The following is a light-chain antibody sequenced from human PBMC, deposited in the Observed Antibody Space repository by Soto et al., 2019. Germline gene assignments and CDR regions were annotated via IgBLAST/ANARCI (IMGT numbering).Light chain of an antibody. Sequence: EIGLTQSPGTLSLSPGERTTLSCRASQSVSSSYLAWYQQKPGQAPRLLIFGASGRATGIPDRFSGSGSGTDFTLTIDRLEPEDFAMYYCQQYSDSPPTFGQGGKAAIK. CDR1: QSVSSSY. J-gene: IGKJ1*01. CDR2: GAS. CDR3: QQYSDSPPT. V-gene: IGKV3-20*01.